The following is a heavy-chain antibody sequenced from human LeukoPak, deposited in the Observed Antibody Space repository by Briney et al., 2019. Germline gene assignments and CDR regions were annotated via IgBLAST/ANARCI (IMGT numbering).Heavy chain of an antibody. V-gene: IGHV5-51*01. J-gene: IGHJ3*02. CDR3: ARAVAGTSDAFDI. CDR2: IYPGDSDT. CDR1: GYSFTSYW. D-gene: IGHD6-19*01. Sequence: GESLKISCKGSGYSFTSYWIGWVRQMPGKGLEWMGIIYPGDSDTRYSPSFQGQVTISADKSISAAYLQWSSLKASDTAMYYCARAVAGTSDAFDIWGQGTMVTVSS.